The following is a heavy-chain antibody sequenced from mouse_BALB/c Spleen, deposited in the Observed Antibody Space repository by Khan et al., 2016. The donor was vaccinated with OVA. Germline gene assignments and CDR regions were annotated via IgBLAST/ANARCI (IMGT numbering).Heavy chain of an antibody. J-gene: IGHJ1*01. Sequence: QIQLVQSGPELKKPGETVKISCKASGYTFTNYGMNWVKQAPGKGLKWMGWINTYTGAPTYADDFKGRFAFSLETYASTAFLQIYNLKNEDIATYFCARGYWYFDVWGAGTTVTVSS. V-gene: IGHV9-1*02. CDR1: GYTFTNYG. CDR3: ARGYWYFDV. CDR2: INTYTGAP.